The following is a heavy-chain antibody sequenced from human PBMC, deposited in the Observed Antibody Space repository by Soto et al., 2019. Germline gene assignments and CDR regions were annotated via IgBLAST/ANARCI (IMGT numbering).Heavy chain of an antibody. V-gene: IGHV3-30-3*01. CDR1: GFTFSSYA. CDR2: ISYDGSNK. Sequence: QVQLVESGGGVVQPGRSLRLSCAASGFTFSSYAMHWVRQAPGKGLEWVAVISYDGSNKYYADSVKGRFTISRDNSKNTISLQMNRLRAEDTAVYYCARAWGYDSSGYYYVNYYYGMDVWGQGTTVTVSS. CDR3: ARAWGYDSSGYYYVNYYYGMDV. D-gene: IGHD3-22*01. J-gene: IGHJ6*02.